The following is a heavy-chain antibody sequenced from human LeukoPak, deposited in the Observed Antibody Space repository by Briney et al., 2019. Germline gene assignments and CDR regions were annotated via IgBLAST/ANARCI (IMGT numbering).Heavy chain of an antibody. J-gene: IGHJ3*02. CDR2: IIPIFGTA. V-gene: IGHV1-69*13. CDR3: ARIQYSGSYVGGAFDI. Sequence: SVKVSCKSTGYTFTTYGITWVRQAPGQGLEWMGGIIPIFGTANYAQKFQGRVTITADESTSTAYMELSSLRSEDTAVYYCARIQYSGSYVGGAFDIWGQGTMVTVSS. CDR1: GYTFTTYG. D-gene: IGHD1-26*01.